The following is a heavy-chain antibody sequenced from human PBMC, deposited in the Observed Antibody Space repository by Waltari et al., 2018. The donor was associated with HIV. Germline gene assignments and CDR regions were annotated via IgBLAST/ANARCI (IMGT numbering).Heavy chain of an antibody. J-gene: IGHJ4*01. CDR1: GFPFNNHW. Sequence: LLQSGPEIKKTGDSLKISCEGSGFPFNNHWIAWVRQRPGSGLEWMGVIYPSTSETRYSPGFQGQVSMSVDTSIDVAFLQWNRLSVSDTATYYCARHSASFSPGDYWGQGTLVTVFS. CDR3: ARHSASFSPGDY. D-gene: IGHD1-26*01. CDR2: IYPSTSET. V-gene: IGHV5-51*01.